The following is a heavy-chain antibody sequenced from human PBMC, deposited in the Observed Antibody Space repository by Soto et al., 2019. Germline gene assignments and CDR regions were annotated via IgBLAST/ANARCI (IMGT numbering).Heavy chain of an antibody. J-gene: IGHJ4*02. D-gene: IGHD3-9*01. Sequence: QVQLVQSGAEVKKPGASVKVSCKASGYTFTSYDISWVRQAPGQGLEWMRWISDYNGNTKYARKPQGRXTXTXNTSTSTAYMELRSLRSDDTAVYYCARAEDDILTGYPYYFDYWGQGTLVTVSS. CDR2: ISDYNGNT. V-gene: IGHV1-18*01. CDR3: ARAEDDILTGYPYYFDY. CDR1: GYTFTSYD.